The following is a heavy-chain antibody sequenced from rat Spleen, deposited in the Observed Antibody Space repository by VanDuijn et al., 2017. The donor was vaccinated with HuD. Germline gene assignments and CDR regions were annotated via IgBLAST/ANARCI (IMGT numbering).Heavy chain of an antibody. Sequence: EVHLVESDGGLVQPGGSLNLSCAASGFTFSDYYMAWVRQAPTKGLEWVATISYDGSSTYYRDSVKGRFTISRDNAKSTLYLQMESLRSEDTATYYCAKDSGYTDYFDYWGQGVMVTVSS. CDR3: AKDSGYTDYFDY. CDR1: GFTFSDYY. CDR2: ISYDGSST. J-gene: IGHJ2*01. V-gene: IGHV5-29*01. D-gene: IGHD1-4*01.